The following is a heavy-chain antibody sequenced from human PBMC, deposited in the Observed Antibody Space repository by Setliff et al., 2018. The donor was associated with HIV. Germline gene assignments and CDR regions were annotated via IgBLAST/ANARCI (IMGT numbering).Heavy chain of an antibody. V-gene: IGHV4-31*03. J-gene: IGHJ3*01. CDR3: ARGGGVRDAFDL. CDR2: IYSSGTT. Sequence: TLSLTCTVSGDSISSGGYYWTWIRLHPGTGLEWVGYIYSSGTTYYNPSLQTRLNISTDTSKNRFSLKLNSVTAADAALYYFARGGGVRDAFDLWGQGALVTVSS. CDR1: GDSISSGGYY. D-gene: IGHD1-1*01.